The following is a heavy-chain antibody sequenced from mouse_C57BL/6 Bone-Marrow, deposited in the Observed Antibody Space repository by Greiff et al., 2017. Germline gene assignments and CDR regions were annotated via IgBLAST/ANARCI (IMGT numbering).Heavy chain of an antibody. CDR3: ARRYVDFDY. J-gene: IGHJ2*01. CDR1: GYTFTSYW. CDR2: IDPSDSYT. V-gene: IGHV1-59*01. D-gene: IGHD1-1*01. Sequence: QVQLQQPGAELVRPGTSVKLSCKASGYTFTSYWMHWVKQRPGQGLEWIGVIDPSDSYTNYNQKFKGKATLTVDTSSSTADMQLSSLTSEDSAVYYCARRYVDFDYWGQGTTLTVSS.